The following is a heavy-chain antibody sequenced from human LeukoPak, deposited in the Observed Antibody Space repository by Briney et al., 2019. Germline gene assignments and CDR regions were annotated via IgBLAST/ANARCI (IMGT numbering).Heavy chain of an antibody. Sequence: GGSLRLSCAASGLTFSSYSMNWVRQAPGKGLEWVSSISSSSSYIYYADSVKGRFTISRDNAKNSLYLQMNSLRAEDTALYYCARDVYCSGGSCYPLPDYWDQGTLVTVSS. CDR1: GLTFSSYS. CDR2: ISSSSSYI. J-gene: IGHJ4*02. CDR3: ARDVYCSGGSCYPLPDY. V-gene: IGHV3-21*01. D-gene: IGHD2-15*01.